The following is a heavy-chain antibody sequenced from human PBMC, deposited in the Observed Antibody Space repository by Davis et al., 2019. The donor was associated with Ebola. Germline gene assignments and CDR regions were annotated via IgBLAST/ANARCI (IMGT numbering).Heavy chain of an antibody. CDR2: ISGSATST. D-gene: IGHD3-10*01. V-gene: IGHV3-48*03. CDR3: ARDRPSYYGSGKVDAFDI. CDR1: GFTFYRYE. Sequence: GESLKISCAASGFTFYRYEMNWVRQAPGKGLEWVSYISGSATSTFYADSVKGRFTISRDNARDSLYLQMNSLRAEDTAVYYCARDRPSYYGSGKVDAFDIWGQGTMVTVSS. J-gene: IGHJ3*02.